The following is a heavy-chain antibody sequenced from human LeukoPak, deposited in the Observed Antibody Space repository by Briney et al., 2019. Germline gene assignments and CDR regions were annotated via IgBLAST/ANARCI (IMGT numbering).Heavy chain of an antibody. Sequence: PSETLSFTCAVYGGSFSGYYWSWIRQPPGKGLEWIGEINHSGSTNYNPSLKSRVTISVDTSKNQFSLKLSSVTAADTAVYYCARGETYYDFWSGYLTPRADFDYRGQGTLVTVSS. CDR1: GGSFSGYY. V-gene: IGHV4-34*01. J-gene: IGHJ4*02. CDR3: ARGETYYDFWSGYLTPRADFDY. CDR2: INHSGST. D-gene: IGHD3-3*01.